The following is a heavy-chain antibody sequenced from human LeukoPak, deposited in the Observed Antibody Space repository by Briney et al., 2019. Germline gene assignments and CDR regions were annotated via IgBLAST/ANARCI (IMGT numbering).Heavy chain of an antibody. CDR3: ARDRGQGSPHFDY. J-gene: IGHJ4*02. D-gene: IGHD3-10*01. V-gene: IGHV4-59*01. CDR2: IYYSGST. CDR1: GGSISSYY. Sequence: SETLSLTCTVSGGSISSYYWSWIRQPPGKGLEWIGYIYYSGSTNYNPSLKSRVTISVDTSKNQFSLKLSSVTAADTAVYYCARDRGQGSPHFDYWGQGTLLTVSS.